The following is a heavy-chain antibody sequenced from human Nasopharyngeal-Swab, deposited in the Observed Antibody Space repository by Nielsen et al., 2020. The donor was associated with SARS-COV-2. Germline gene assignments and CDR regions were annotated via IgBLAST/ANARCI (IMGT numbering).Heavy chain of an antibody. Sequence: ASVKVSCKASGYTFTSYAMHWVRQAPGQRLEWMGWINAGNGNTKYSQKFQGRVTITRDTSASTAYMELRSLRSDDTAVYYCARGPGYYYGSGSYYPLLEYYGMDVWGQGTTVTVSS. CDR3: ARGPGYYYGSGSYYPLLEYYGMDV. CDR2: INAGNGNT. J-gene: IGHJ6*02. D-gene: IGHD3-10*01. CDR1: GYTFTSYA. V-gene: IGHV1-3*01.